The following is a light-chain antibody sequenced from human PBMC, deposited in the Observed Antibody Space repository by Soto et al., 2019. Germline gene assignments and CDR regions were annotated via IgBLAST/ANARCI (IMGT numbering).Light chain of an antibody. V-gene: IGLV2-14*01. Sequence: QSALTQPASVSGSPGQSITISCTGGSSDGGSYNYVSWYQQHPGKAPKLMIYDVSNRPSGVSNRFSGSESGNTASLTISGLQAEDEDDYYCSSYITNVLVFGGGTQLTVL. CDR2: DVS. CDR3: SSYITNVLV. J-gene: IGLJ2*01. CDR1: SSDGGSYNY.